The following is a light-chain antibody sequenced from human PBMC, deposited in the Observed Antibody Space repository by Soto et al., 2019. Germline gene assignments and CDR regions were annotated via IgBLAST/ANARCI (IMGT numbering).Light chain of an antibody. J-gene: IGKJ4*01. V-gene: IGKV3-20*01. CDR1: QSVANNY. CDR2: DAS. Sequence: EIVLTQSPGTLSLSPGERATLSCRASQSVANNYLAWYQQKPGQAPRFLMYDASSRATGIPDRFSGSGSGTDFTLTISRLEPEDFAVYYCEQYGSSPLLFGGGTKVEIK. CDR3: EQYGSSPLL.